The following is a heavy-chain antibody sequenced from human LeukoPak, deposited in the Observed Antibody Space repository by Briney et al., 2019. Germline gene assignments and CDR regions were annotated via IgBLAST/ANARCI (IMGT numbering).Heavy chain of an antibody. CDR3: VRDMRVATIYGAFDI. J-gene: IGHJ3*02. V-gene: IGHV3-30*04. Sequence: GGSLRLSCAASGFTFSSYAMHWVRQAPGKGLEWVAVISYDGSNKYDADSVKGRFTISRDNSKNTLYLQMNSLRAEDTAVYYCVRDMRVATIYGAFDIWGQGTMVTVSS. D-gene: IGHD5-12*01. CDR1: GFTFSSYA. CDR2: ISYDGSNK.